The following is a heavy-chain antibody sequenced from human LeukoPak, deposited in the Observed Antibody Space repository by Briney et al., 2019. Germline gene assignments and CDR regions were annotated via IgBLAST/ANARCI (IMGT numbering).Heavy chain of an antibody. CDR1: GFIFSSYV. CDR2: VSGNGGST. V-gene: IGHV3-23*01. D-gene: IGHD1-26*01. CDR3: AREKFGHSGSYFDY. J-gene: IGHJ4*02. Sequence: PGGSLRLSCAASGFIFSSYVMSWVRQAPGKGLEWVSSVSGNGGSTYYADSVKGRFTISRDNSKNTLFLQVNSLRVEDTAVYYCAREKFGHSGSYFDYWGQGTLVTVSS.